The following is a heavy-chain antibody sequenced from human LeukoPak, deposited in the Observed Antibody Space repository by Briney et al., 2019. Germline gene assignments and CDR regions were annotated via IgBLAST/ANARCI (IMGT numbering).Heavy chain of an antibody. D-gene: IGHD2-21*02. J-gene: IGHJ3*02. CDR1: GYSFSTYW. CDR3: ARDCGGDCYSAEDAFDI. V-gene: IGHV5-51*01. CDR2: IYPGDSDT. Sequence: GESLKISCQGSGYSFSTYWITWVRQMPGKGLEWMGIIYPGDSDTRYSPSFQGQVTISVDKSISTAYLQWSSLKASDTAMYYCARDCGGDCYSAEDAFDIWGQGTMVTVSS.